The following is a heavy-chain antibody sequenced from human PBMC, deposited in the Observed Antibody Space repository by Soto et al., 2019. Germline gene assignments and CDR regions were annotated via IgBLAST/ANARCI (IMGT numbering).Heavy chain of an antibody. D-gene: IGHD3-10*01. CDR3: ARDRSVRGEGWFDP. V-gene: IGHV4-31*03. J-gene: IGHJ5*02. Sequence: QVQLQESGPGLVKPSQTLSLTCTVSGGSISSGGYYWSWIRQHPGKGLEWIGYIYYSGSTYYNPSLKSRVTIAVDTSKNQFALKLSSVTAADTAVYYCARDRSVRGEGWFDPWGQGTLVTVSS. CDR1: GGSISSGGYY. CDR2: IYYSGST.